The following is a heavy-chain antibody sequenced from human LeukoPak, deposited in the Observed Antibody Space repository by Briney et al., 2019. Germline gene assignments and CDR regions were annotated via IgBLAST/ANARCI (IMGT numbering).Heavy chain of an antibody. CDR1: GGSFSGYY. J-gene: IGHJ4*02. CDR2: IYYSGST. CDR3: ARCYYGSGSSFDY. Sequence: SETLSLTCAVYGGSFSGYYWSWIRQPPGKGLEWIGYIYYSGSTYYNPSLKSRVTISVDTSKNQFSLKLSSVTAADTAVYYCARCYYGSGSSFDYWGQGTLVTVSS. V-gene: IGHV4-59*06. D-gene: IGHD3-10*01.